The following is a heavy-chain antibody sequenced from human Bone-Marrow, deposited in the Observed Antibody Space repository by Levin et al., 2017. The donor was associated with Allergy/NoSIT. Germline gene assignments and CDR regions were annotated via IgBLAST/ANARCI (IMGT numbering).Heavy chain of an antibody. Sequence: KPGGSLRLSCKASGYSFSTYWISWVRQMPGKGLEWMGRIDPSDSYTNYSPSFQGHVTISTDKSVSTAYLQWSSLKASDTAIYYCATPYLTAPYHDAFDLWGQGTMVTVSS. V-gene: IGHV5-10-1*01. D-gene: IGHD2-21*02. CDR3: ATPYLTAPYHDAFDL. CDR1: GYSFSTYW. CDR2: IDPSDSYT. J-gene: IGHJ3*01.